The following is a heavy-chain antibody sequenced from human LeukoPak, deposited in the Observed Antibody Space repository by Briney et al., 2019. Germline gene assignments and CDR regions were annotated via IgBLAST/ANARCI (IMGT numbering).Heavy chain of an antibody. Sequence: SETLSLTCTVSGGSISSYHWSWIRQPPGKGLELIGYIYYSGSTNYNPSLKSRVTISVDTSKNQFSLKLSSVTAADTAVYYCARGIVVVPHYYYYYMDVWGKGTTVTISS. CDR2: IYYSGST. CDR1: GGSISSYH. J-gene: IGHJ6*03. CDR3: ARGIVVVPHYYYYYMDV. V-gene: IGHV4-59*01. D-gene: IGHD2-2*01.